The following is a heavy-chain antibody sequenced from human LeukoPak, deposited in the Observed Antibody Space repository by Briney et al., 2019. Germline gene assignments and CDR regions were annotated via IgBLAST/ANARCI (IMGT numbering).Heavy chain of an antibody. CDR1: GYSFTHYW. J-gene: IGHJ5*02. D-gene: IGHD3-16*01. Sequence: GESLKISCGASGYSFTHYWIAWVRQMPGKGLEWMGITYPGESNTRYSPSFQGQVTISVDKSINTVYLQWSSLKASDTAMYYCARHVTTSNYDRSWFDPWGQGTLVIVSS. CDR2: TYPGESNT. V-gene: IGHV5-51*01. CDR3: ARHVTTSNYDRSWFDP.